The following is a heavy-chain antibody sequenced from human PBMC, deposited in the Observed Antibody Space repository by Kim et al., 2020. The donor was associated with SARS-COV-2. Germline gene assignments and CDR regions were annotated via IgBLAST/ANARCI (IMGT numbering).Heavy chain of an antibody. Sequence: GGSLRLSCAASGFTFSSYSMNWVRQAPGKGLEWVSYISSSSTIYYADSVKGRFTISRDNAKNSLYLQMNSLRDEDTAVYYCARVWYDILTGYYYYYGMDVWGQGTTVTVSS. CDR1: GFTFSSYS. CDR3: ARVWYDILTGYYYYYGMDV. J-gene: IGHJ6*02. D-gene: IGHD3-9*01. CDR2: ISSSSTI. V-gene: IGHV3-48*02.